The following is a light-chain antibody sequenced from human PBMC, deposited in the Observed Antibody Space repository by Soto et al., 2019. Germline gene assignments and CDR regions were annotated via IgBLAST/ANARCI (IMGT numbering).Light chain of an antibody. CDR3: HQDFNYPWT. CDR1: QSVSSNY. Sequence: VLTQTPGTLSLFPEGRALLSCRASQSVSSNYLAWYQQKPGQAPRLLIYGASNRATGIPDRFSGSGSGTDFTLTISRLEPEDFAVYFCHQDFNYPWTFGQGTKVDIK. CDR2: GAS. J-gene: IGKJ1*01. V-gene: IGKV3-20*01.